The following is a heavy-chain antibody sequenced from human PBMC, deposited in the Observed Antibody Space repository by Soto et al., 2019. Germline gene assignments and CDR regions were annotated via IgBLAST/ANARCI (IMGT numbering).Heavy chain of an antibody. D-gene: IGHD2-15*01. CDR2: INPSGGST. CDR3: ARDVVVVVAATGYGMDV. Sequence: QVQLVQSGAEVKKPGASVKVSCKASGYTFTSYYLHWVLQAPGQGLECMGIINPSGGSTSYAQKFQGRVTMTRDTSTSTVYMELISLRSEDTAVYYCARDVVVVVAATGYGMDVWGQGTTVTVSS. V-gene: IGHV1-46*01. J-gene: IGHJ6*02. CDR1: GYTFTSYY.